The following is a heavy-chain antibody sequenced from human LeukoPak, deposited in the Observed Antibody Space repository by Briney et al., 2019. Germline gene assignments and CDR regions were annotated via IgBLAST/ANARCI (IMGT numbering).Heavy chain of an antibody. CDR3: ARDVGSDF. CDR1: GFTFSSYW. Sequence: GGSLRLSCAASGFTFSSYWMTWVRQAPGKGLEWVANIYQDGSEKYYVDSVRGRFTISRDNAKNSLYLQMNSLRAEDTGIYYCARDVGSDFWGQGTLVSVSS. CDR2: IYQDGSEK. V-gene: IGHV3-7*01. J-gene: IGHJ4*02.